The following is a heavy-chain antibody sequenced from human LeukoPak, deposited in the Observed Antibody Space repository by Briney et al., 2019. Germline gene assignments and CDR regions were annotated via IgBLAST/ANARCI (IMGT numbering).Heavy chain of an antibody. CDR1: GGSFSGYY. CDR2: INHSGST. D-gene: IGHD3-3*01. CDR3: ARVFRPYYDFWSCDY. Sequence: SETLSLTCAVYGGSFSGYYWSWIRQPPGKVLGWSGEINHSGSTNYNPSLKSRVTISVDTSKNQSSLKLSSVTAADTAVYYCARVFRPYYDFWSCDYWGQGTLVTVSS. J-gene: IGHJ4*02. V-gene: IGHV4-34*01.